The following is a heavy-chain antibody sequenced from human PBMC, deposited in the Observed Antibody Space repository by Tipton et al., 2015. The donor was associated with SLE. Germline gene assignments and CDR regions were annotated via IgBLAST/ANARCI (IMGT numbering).Heavy chain of an antibody. V-gene: IGHV3-23*01. D-gene: IGHD1-1*01. Sequence: SLRLSCAASGFTFSKSGMTWVRQAPGKGLEWVSGIGVNPSNRDYADSVKGHFTISRDNSNNMLYLQMNSLRDEDTAFYYCAEGTTDIDWWGQGTLVTVSS. CDR2: IGVNPSNR. CDR3: AEGTTDIDW. J-gene: IGHJ4*02. CDR1: GFTFSKSG.